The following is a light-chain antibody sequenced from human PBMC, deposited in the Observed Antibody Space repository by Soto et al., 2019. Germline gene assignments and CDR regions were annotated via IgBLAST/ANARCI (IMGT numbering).Light chain of an antibody. CDR3: SSYAGSNNYV. CDR1: SSDVGGYNY. CDR2: EVS. J-gene: IGLJ1*01. Sequence: QSALTQPPSASGSPRQSVTISCTGTSSDVGGYNYVSWYQQHPGKAPKLMIYEVSKRPSGVPDRFSGSKSGNTASLTVSGLQAEHEADYYCSSYAGSNNYVFGTGTKLTVL. V-gene: IGLV2-8*01.